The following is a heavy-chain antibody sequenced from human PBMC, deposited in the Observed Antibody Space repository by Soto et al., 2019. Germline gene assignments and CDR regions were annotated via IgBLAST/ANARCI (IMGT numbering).Heavy chain of an antibody. D-gene: IGHD1-26*01. CDR2: ISWNSGSI. J-gene: IGHJ4*02. Sequence: PGWSLRLSCAASGFTFDDYAMHWVRQAPGKGLEWVSGISWNSGSIGYADSVKGRFTISRDNAKNSLYLQMNSLRAEDTALYYCAKDIGGSYPSPGIDYWGQGTLVTVSS. CDR1: GFTFDDYA. V-gene: IGHV3-9*01. CDR3: AKDIGGSYPSPGIDY.